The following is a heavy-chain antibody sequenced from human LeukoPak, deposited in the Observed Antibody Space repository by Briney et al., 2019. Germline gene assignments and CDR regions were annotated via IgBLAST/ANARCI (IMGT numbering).Heavy chain of an antibody. J-gene: IGHJ4*02. Sequence: KPGGSLSLSCAASGFTFSSYSMNWVRPAPGKGLEWVSSISSSSGYIYYADSVKGRFTISRDNAKNSLYLQMNSLRGEDTAVYYCAREYSYGYPLDYWGQGTLVTVSS. CDR1: GFTFSSYS. CDR3: AREYSYGYPLDY. V-gene: IGHV3-21*01. CDR2: ISSSSGYI. D-gene: IGHD5-18*01.